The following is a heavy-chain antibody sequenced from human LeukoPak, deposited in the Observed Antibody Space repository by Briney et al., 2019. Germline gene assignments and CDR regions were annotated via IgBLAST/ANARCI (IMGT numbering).Heavy chain of an antibody. CDR2: INPNSGGT. CDR3: ARYYSSGWYIDY. J-gene: IGHJ4*02. CDR1: GYTFTGYY. V-gene: IGHV1-2*06. D-gene: IGHD6-19*01. Sequence: GASVKVSCKASGYTFTGYYMHWVRQAPGQGLEWMGRINPNSGGTNYARKFQGRVTMTRDTSISTAYMELSRLRSDDTAVYYCARYYSSGWYIDYWGQGTLVTVSS.